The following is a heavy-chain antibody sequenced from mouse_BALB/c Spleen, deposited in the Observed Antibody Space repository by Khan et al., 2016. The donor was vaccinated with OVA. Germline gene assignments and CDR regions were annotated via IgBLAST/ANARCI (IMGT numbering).Heavy chain of an antibody. CDR1: GYTFTNYG. D-gene: IGHD2-3*01. CDR3: ARIYSYWYSDV. V-gene: IGHV9-1*02. J-gene: IGHJ1*01. Sequence: QIQLVQSGPELKKPGETVKISCKASGYTFTNYGMNWVKQAPGKGLKWMGWINTYTGEPTYADDFKGRFVFSLETSASTAYLQISNLKNEDITTYFCARIYSYWYSDVWGAGTTVTVSS. CDR2: INTYTGEP.